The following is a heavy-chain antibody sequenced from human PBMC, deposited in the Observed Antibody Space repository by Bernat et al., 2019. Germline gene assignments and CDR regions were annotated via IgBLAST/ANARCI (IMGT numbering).Heavy chain of an antibody. J-gene: IGHJ5*02. D-gene: IGHD1-26*01. CDR1: GYTFTGYY. Sequence: QVQLVQSGAEVKKPGASVKVSCKASGYTFTGYYMHWVRQAPGQGLEWMGWINPNSGGTNYAQKFQGRVTITADKSTSTAYMELSSLRSEDTAVYYCARDGWELFKFWFDPWGQGTLVTVSS. CDR2: INPNSGGT. V-gene: IGHV1-2*02. CDR3: ARDGWELFKFWFDP.